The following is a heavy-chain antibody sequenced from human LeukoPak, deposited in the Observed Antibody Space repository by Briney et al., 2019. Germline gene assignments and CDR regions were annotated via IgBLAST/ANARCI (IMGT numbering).Heavy chain of an antibody. V-gene: IGHV3-30*03. CDR3: ARARWERDAFDI. CDR2: ISYDGSNK. CDR1: GFTFSSYG. J-gene: IGHJ3*02. D-gene: IGHD1-26*01. Sequence: GGSLRLSCAASGFTFSSYGMHWVRQAPGKGLEWVAVISYDGSNKYYADSVKGRFTISRDNSKNTLYLQMNSLRAEDTAVYYCARARWERDAFDIWGQGTMVTVSS.